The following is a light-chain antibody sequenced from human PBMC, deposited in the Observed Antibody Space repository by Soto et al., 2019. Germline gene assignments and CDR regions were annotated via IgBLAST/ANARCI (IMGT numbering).Light chain of an antibody. Sequence: QSALTQPRSVSGSPGQSVTISCTGTSSDVGGYNYLSWYQQHPGKAPKLMIYDVSKRPSGVPDRFSGSKSGNTASLTISGHQAEDEAAYYCCSYAGSYTVVFGGGTKLTVL. CDR2: DVS. CDR1: SSDVGGYNY. V-gene: IGLV2-11*01. J-gene: IGLJ2*01. CDR3: CSYAGSYTVV.